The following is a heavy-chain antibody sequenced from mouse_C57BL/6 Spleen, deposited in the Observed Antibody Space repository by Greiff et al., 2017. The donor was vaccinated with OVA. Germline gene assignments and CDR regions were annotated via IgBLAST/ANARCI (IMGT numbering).Heavy chain of an antibody. V-gene: IGHV1-69*01. CDR2: IDPSDSYT. D-gene: IGHD2-5*01. Sequence: QVQLQQPGAELVMPGASVKLSFKASGYTFTSYWMHWVKQRPGQGLEWIGEIDPSDSYTNYNQKFKGKSTLTVDKSSSTAYMQLSSLTSEDSAVYYCARSGYSNYVLDYWGQGTTLTVSS. CDR1: GYTFTSYW. J-gene: IGHJ2*01. CDR3: ARSGYSNYVLDY.